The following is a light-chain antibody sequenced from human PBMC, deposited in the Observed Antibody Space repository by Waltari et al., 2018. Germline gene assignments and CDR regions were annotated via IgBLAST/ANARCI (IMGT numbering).Light chain of an antibody. CDR3: QQSFGTPLS. J-gene: IGKJ4*01. V-gene: IGKV1-39*01. CDR2: DAS. CDR1: RNIRDH. Sequence: DVQVTQSPSSLSAIIGDRVTITCRASRNIRDHINWYQHRPGKAPKLLIFDASSLHSGVPLRFSGSGSGTDFTLTISGLQPEDFATYYGQQSFGTPLSFGGGTRVDFK.